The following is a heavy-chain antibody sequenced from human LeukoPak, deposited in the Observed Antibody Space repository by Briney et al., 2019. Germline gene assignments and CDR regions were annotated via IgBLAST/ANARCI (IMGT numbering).Heavy chain of an antibody. CDR2: TYYRSKWYD. Sequence: SQTLSLTCAISGDSVSSNSATWNWIRQSPSRGLEWLGRTYYRSKWYDDYALSVKSQITIKPDTSKNQFSLQLNSVTPEDTAVYYCARWVAGRLDNWFDPWGQGTLVTVSS. CDR3: ARWVAGRLDNWFDP. V-gene: IGHV6-1*01. CDR1: GDSVSSNSAT. J-gene: IGHJ5*02. D-gene: IGHD6-19*01.